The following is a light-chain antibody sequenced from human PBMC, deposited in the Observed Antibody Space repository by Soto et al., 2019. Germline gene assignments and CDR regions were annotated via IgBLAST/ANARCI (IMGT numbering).Light chain of an antibody. CDR2: AAS. J-gene: IGKJ1*01. V-gene: IGKV3D-15*01. CDR3: QQYDYSPMT. CDR1: LTITTN. Sequence: DIGMTQSPSSLSVSIGDTVTISCRANLTITTNLDWYHQKPGQAPKLLIYAASSRASGSPYRFSGGGSGTDFTLTISRLEPEDFAVYYCQQYDYSPMTFGQGTKVDIK.